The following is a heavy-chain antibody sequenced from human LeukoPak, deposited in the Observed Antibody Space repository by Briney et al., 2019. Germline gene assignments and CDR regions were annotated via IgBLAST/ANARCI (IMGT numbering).Heavy chain of an antibody. CDR3: ARDSYGFDS. V-gene: IGHV4-4*07. D-gene: IGHD3-10*01. J-gene: IGHJ4*02. Sequence: PSXTXXLTXTXXGGSISSYYXSWIRQSAGKGLEWVGRIYYSGSSDYNPSLTSRVTISVDTSKNQFSLRLSSVSAADTAVYYCARDSYGFDSWGQGTLVTVSS. CDR1: GGSISSYY. CDR2: IYYSGSS.